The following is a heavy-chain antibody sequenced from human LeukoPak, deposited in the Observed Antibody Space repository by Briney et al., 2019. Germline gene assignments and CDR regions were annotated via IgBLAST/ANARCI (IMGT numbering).Heavy chain of an antibody. CDR2: INPNSGDT. Sequence: GASVKVSCKASGYTFTGYHMHWVRQAPGQGLEWMGRINPNSGDTNYAQKFQGRVTMTRDTSISTAYMERSRLRSDDTAVYYCARDYCSSTSCLFDYWGQGTLVTVSS. V-gene: IGHV1-2*06. CDR1: GYTFTGYH. CDR3: ARDYCSSTSCLFDY. J-gene: IGHJ4*02. D-gene: IGHD2-2*01.